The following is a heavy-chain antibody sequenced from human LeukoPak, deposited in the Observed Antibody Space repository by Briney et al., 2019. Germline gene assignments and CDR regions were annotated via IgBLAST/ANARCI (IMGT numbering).Heavy chain of an antibody. J-gene: IGHJ4*02. D-gene: IGHD6-13*01. CDR1: GFTFDDYA. CDR3: AKDIGRLAAAGLDY. CDR2: ISWNSGSI. V-gene: IGHV3-9*03. Sequence: GRSLRLSCAASGFTFDDYAMHWVRQAPGKGLEWVSGISWNSGSIGYADSVKGRFTISRDNAKNSLYLQMNSLRAEDMALYYCAKDIGRLAAAGLDYWGQGTLVTVSS.